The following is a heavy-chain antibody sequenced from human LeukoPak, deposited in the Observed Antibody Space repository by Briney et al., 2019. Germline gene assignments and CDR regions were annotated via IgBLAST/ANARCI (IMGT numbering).Heavy chain of an antibody. CDR2: IRYDGSNK. J-gene: IGHJ4*02. CDR3: AATRGAMVRSRLDY. V-gene: IGHV3-30*02. D-gene: IGHD5-18*01. Sequence: PGGSLRLSCAASGFTFSSYGMHWVRQAPGKGLEWVAFIRYDGSNKYYADSVKGRFTISRDNPKNTLYLQMNSLRAEDTAVYYCAATRGAMVRSRLDYWGQGTLVTVSS. CDR1: GFTFSSYG.